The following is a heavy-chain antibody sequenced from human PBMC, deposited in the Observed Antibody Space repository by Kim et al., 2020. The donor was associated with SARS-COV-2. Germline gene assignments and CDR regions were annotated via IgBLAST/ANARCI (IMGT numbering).Heavy chain of an antibody. D-gene: IGHD4-17*01. Sequence: SETLSLTCTVSGGSIRTTSYYWGWIRQPPGKGLEWIGNIYYSGNTYYNPSLKSRVTISIDTSKNHFSLNLSSVTAADTAVYYCVRRKGNGDQLYYWGQGILVTVSS. V-gene: IGHV4-39*02. CDR2: IYYSGNT. CDR3: VRRKGNGDQLYY. CDR1: GGSIRTTSYY. J-gene: IGHJ4*02.